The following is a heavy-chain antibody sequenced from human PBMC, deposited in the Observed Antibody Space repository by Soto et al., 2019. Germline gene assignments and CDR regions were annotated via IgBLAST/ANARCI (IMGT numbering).Heavy chain of an antibody. CDR3: ARSLNYDSSGYPMDFKH. CDR1: GGSISSYY. V-gene: IGHV4-59*01. J-gene: IGHJ1*01. D-gene: IGHD3-22*01. CDR2: IYYSGST. Sequence: SETLSLTCTVSGGSISSYYWSWTRQPPGKGLEWIGYIYYSGSTNYNPSLKSRVTISVDTSKNQFSLKLNSVTAADTAVYYCARSLNYDSSGYPMDFKHWGQGTLVTVS.